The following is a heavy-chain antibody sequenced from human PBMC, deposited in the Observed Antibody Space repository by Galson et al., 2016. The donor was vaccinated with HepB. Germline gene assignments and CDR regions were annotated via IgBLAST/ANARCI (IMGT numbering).Heavy chain of an antibody. J-gene: IGHJ6*02. CDR1: GFTFDDYA. V-gene: IGHV3-9*01. Sequence: SLRLSCAASGFTFDDYAMHWVRQVPGKGLEWVSGISWNSGSVGFADSVRGRCTISRDNAKNSLYLQMNSLRPDAPALDYYAKDRMGGGGGNFFGMDVWDRGTTVTVSS. D-gene: IGHD2-15*01. CDR2: ISWNSGSV. CDR3: AKDRMGGGGGNFFGMDV.